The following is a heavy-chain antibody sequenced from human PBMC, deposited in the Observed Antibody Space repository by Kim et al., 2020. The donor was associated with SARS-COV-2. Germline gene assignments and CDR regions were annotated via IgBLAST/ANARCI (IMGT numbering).Heavy chain of an antibody. CDR3: ARGAGSNWFDP. Sequence: SVKVSCKASGGTFSSYAISWVRQAPGQGLEWMGRIIPILGIANYAQKFPGRVTITADKSTSTAYMELSSLRSEDTAVDYCARGAGSNWFDPWGQGTLVT. J-gene: IGHJ5*02. CDR2: IIPILGIA. CDR1: GGTFSSYA. V-gene: IGHV1-69*04.